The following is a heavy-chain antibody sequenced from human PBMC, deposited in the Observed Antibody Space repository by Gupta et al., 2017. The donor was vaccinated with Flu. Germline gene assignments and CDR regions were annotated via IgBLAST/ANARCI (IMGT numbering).Heavy chain of an antibody. Sequence: EVQLVESGGGLVQPGGSLRLSCAASGFTINSYELNWVRQAPGKGLEWVSYISSGGSAINYADSVKGRFIISRDNAKNSLYLQINSLRAEDTAIYYCASETETSRRNAFDIWGQGTMVTVSS. CDR1: GFTINSYE. J-gene: IGHJ3*02. CDR2: ISSGGSAI. CDR3: ASETETSRRNAFDI. V-gene: IGHV3-48*03. D-gene: IGHD1/OR15-1a*01.